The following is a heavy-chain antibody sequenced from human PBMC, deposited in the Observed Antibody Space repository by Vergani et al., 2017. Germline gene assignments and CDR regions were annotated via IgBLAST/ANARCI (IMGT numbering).Heavy chain of an antibody. CDR3: ARHRGSGGFFPSSYFYGMDV. CDR1: GASVSSSVSSSGYS. D-gene: IGHD3-10*01. V-gene: IGHV4-39*01. Sequence: QVRLQESGPGLVKPSETLSLTCTVSGASVSSSVSSSGYSWGWLRQPPGKGLEWIASLYYRGNSYYSPSLRSRLTISVDTSKNQFSLRLNSVTAADTAVYYCARHRGSGGFFPSSYFYGMDVWGHGTTVTVSS. J-gene: IGHJ6*02. CDR2: LYYRGNS.